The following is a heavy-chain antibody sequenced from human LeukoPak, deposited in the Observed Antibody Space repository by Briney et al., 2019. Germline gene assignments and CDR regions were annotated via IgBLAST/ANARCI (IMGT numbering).Heavy chain of an antibody. J-gene: IGHJ3*02. CDR1: GGSISSYY. CDR2: IYYSGST. V-gene: IGHV4-59*01. CDR3: ARVRGSRGAFDI. D-gene: IGHD6-19*01. Sequence: SETLSLTCTVSGGSISSYYWSWIRQPPGKGLEWIGYIYYSGSTNYNPSLKSRVTISVDTSKNQFSLKLSYVTAADTAVYYCARVRGSRGAFDIWGQGTMVTVSS.